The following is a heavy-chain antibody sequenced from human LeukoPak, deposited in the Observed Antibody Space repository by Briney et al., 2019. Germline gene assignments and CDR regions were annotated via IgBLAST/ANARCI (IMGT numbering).Heavy chain of an antibody. CDR3: ATDPMVRGLGLPFDI. V-gene: IGHV1-18*01. D-gene: IGHD3-10*01. CDR2: ISAYNGNT. Sequence: VASVKVSCKASGYTFTSYGISWVRQAPGQGLEWMGWISAYNGNTNYAQKLQGRVTMTTDTSTSTAYMELRSLRSDDTAVYYCATDPMVRGLGLPFDIWGQGTMVTVSS. J-gene: IGHJ3*02. CDR1: GYTFTSYG.